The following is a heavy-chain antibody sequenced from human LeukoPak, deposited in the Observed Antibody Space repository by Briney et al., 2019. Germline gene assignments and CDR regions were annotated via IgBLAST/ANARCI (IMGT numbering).Heavy chain of an antibody. CDR3: ASIIEGEQLALDC. D-gene: IGHD6-13*01. CDR2: IKHDGSET. V-gene: IGHV3-7*02. Sequence: PGGSLRLSCAASGFTFSNYWMSWVRRAPGKGLEWVANIKHDGSETHYVASVKGRFTISRDNAKKSLDLQMHSLRAEDTAVYYCASIIEGEQLALDCWGQGTLVTVSS. J-gene: IGHJ4*02. CDR1: GFTFSNYW.